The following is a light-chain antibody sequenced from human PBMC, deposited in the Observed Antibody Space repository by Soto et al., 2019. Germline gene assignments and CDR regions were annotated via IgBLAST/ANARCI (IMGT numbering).Light chain of an antibody. V-gene: IGLV2-14*03. CDR1: SSDIGGYNY. J-gene: IGLJ2*01. Sequence: QSALTQPASVAGSPGQSITISCTGSSSDIGGYNYVSWYQQHPGKAPKLIIYDVTYRTLTVSDRFYGYKSGNSASLTISGLQAEDESVSYCCSYTSTTTLVVFGGGTKVTVL. CDR2: DVT. CDR3: CSYTSTTTLVV.